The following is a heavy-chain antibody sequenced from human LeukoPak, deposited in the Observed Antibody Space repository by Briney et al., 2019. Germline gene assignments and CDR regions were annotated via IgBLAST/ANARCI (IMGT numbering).Heavy chain of an antibody. Sequence: GGSLRLSCAASGFTFSSHGMSWVRQAPGKGLEWVSGIVGGAGGTYYADSVKGRFTISRDNAKNSLYLQMNSLRAEDTAVYYCARAPPYCSSTSCYRGLLYYFDYWGQGTLVTVSS. J-gene: IGHJ4*02. CDR1: GFTFSSHG. CDR2: IVGGAGGT. D-gene: IGHD2-2*01. V-gene: IGHV3-23*01. CDR3: ARAPPYCSSTSCYRGLLYYFDY.